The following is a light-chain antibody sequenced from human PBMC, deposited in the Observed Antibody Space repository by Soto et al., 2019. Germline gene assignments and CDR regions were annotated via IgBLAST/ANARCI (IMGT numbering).Light chain of an antibody. CDR3: LHYNKWPRWT. CDR1: QSVSSS. Sequence: EIVMTQSPATLSVSPGERATLSCRASQSVSSSLAWYQQKPGQAPRLLIYDASSRATGIPARFSGSGSGTEFTLTISSLQSEDFAVYYCLHYNKWPRWTFGQGTKVDIK. V-gene: IGKV3-15*01. CDR2: DAS. J-gene: IGKJ1*01.